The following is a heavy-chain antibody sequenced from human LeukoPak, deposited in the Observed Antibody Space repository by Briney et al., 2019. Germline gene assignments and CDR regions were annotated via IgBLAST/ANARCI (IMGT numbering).Heavy chain of an antibody. J-gene: IGHJ3*02. CDR1: GGSISSGGHY. CDR3: AKTYWAHDAFDI. Sequence: PSETLSLTCTVSGGSISSGGHYWSWIRQPAGKGLEYLGRISSTGSTNYNNPSLRSRVTISVDTSKNQFSLKLSSVTAADTAAYYCAKTYWAHDAFDIWGQGTMVTVSS. V-gene: IGHV4-61*02. D-gene: IGHD2-8*02. CDR2: ISSTGST.